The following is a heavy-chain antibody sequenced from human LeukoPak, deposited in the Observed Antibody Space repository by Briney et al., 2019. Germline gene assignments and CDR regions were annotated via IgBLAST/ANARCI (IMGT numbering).Heavy chain of an antibody. CDR1: GFTFSSYA. CDR2: ISGSGGST. CDR3: AKDAHYYDSSGYYYDY. V-gene: IGHV3-23*01. J-gene: IGHJ4*02. D-gene: IGHD3-22*01. Sequence: GRSLRLSCAASGFTFSSYAMSWVRQAPGKGLEWVSAISGSGGSTYYADSVKGRFTISRDNSKNTLYLQMNSLRAEDTAVYYCAKDAHYYDSSGYYYDYWGQGTLVTVSS.